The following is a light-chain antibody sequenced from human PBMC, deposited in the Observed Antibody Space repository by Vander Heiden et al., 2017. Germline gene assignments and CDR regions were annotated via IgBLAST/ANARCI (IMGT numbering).Light chain of an antibody. CDR1: QSLGSN. CDR3: QQYYSWPYT. J-gene: IGKJ2*01. CDR2: GAS. V-gene: IGKV3-15*01. Sequence: EIVLTQSPVTLSVSPGEIATLSCRASQSLGSNFAWYQQKPGQAPRLLIYGASTRATGIPARFSGSGSGTELTLTISSLQSEDFAIYYCQQYYSWPYTFGQGTKLEIK.